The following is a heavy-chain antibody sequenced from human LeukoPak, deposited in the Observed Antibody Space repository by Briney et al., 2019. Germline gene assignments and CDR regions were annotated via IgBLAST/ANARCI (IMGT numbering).Heavy chain of an antibody. D-gene: IGHD3-10*01. V-gene: IGHV1-18*01. J-gene: IGHJ4*02. Sequence: ASVKVSCKASGFTFTSYGITWVRQAPGQGLEWMGWISAYTGNTNYAQKLQGRLSMTTDTSASIAYMELRSLRSDDTAVYYCARSSLNYYGSGSLFFDHWGQGTLVPVSS. CDR3: ARSSLNYYGSGSLFFDH. CDR2: ISAYTGNT. CDR1: GFTFTSYG.